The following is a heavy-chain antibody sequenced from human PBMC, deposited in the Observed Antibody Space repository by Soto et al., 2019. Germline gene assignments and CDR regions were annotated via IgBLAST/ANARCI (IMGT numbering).Heavy chain of an antibody. J-gene: IGHJ5*02. Sequence: QVQLVQSGAEVKKYGASVKVSCKASGYTFTGYYLHWVRQAPGQGLEWMGWINPNSGGTNYAQKFQGWVTMTRDTSISTAYMELSRLRSDDTALYYCARGQNTRRPVVVVAARGVWFDPWGQGTLVTVSS. CDR2: INPNSGGT. D-gene: IGHD2-15*01. CDR1: GYTFTGYY. V-gene: IGHV1-2*04. CDR3: ARGQNTRRPVVVVAARGVWFDP.